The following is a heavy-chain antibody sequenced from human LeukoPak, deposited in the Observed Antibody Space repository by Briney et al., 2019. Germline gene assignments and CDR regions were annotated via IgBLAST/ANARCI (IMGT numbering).Heavy chain of an antibody. Sequence: GASLQISVKGSGSIFTSYWSGGVRPLPGKGRGGMGIIYRGDADTRYSPSFQGQVTISADKSISTAYLQRGSLKASDTAMYYCARWIATGGYNWFDPWGQGTLVTVSS. V-gene: IGHV5-51*01. D-gene: IGHD6-13*01. CDR1: GSIFTSYW. CDR2: IYRGDADT. CDR3: ARWIATGGYNWFDP. J-gene: IGHJ5*02.